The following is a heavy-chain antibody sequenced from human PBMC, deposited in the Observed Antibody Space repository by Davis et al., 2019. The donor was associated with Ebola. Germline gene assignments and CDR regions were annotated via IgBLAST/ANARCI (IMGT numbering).Heavy chain of an antibody. Sequence: GESLKISCAASGFIFNTYAMTWVRQAPGKGLEWVSLISSDGSSRYYVDSVKGRFTISRDNSKNTVYLQMNSLRADDTATYYCAKDGRAADLDSWGQGTLVIVSS. CDR2: ISSDGSSR. CDR3: AKDGRAADLDS. CDR1: GFIFNTYA. V-gene: IGHV3-23*01. J-gene: IGHJ5*01. D-gene: IGHD6-25*01.